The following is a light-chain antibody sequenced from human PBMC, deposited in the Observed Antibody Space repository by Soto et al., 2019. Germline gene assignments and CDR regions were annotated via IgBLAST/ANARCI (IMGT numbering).Light chain of an antibody. CDR2: KAS. V-gene: IGKV1-5*03. CDR1: QSISSW. Sequence: DIQMTQSPSTLSASVGDRITITCRASQSISSWLAWYQQKSGKAPKVLIYKASSLESGVPLRFSGSGSGTEFTLTISSLQPDDFATYYCQQYKTYWSFGQGTKVEIK. J-gene: IGKJ1*01. CDR3: QQYKTYWS.